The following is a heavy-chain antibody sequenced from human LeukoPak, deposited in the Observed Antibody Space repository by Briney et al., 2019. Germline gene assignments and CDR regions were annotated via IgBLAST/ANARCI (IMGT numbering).Heavy chain of an antibody. D-gene: IGHD6-19*01. CDR2: ISGSGGST. Sequence: GGSLRLSCAASGFTFSSYSMNWVRQAPGKGLEWVSAISGSGGSTYYADSVKGRFTISRDNSKNTLYLQMNSLRAEDTAVYYCAKDGAVAGIRDAFDIWGQGTMVTVSS. CDR3: AKDGAVAGIRDAFDI. CDR1: GFTFSSYS. V-gene: IGHV3-23*01. J-gene: IGHJ3*02.